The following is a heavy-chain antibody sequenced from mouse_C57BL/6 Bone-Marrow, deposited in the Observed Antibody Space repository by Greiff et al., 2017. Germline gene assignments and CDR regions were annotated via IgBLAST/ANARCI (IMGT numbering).Heavy chain of an antibody. Sequence: EVQLQQSGPELVKPGASVKISCTASGYSFTGYYMNWVKQSPEKSLEWIGEINPSTGGTTYNQKFKAKATLTVDKSSSTAYMQLKSLTSEDSAVXYCARSPGYGSRYPHWYFDVWGTGTTVTVSS. J-gene: IGHJ1*03. CDR2: INPSTGGT. CDR1: GYSFTGYY. D-gene: IGHD1-1*01. V-gene: IGHV1-42*01. CDR3: ARSPGYGSRYPHWYFDV.